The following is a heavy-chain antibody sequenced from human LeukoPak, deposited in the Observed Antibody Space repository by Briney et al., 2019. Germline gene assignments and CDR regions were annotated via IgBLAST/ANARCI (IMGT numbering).Heavy chain of an antibody. Sequence: GGSLRLSCAASGFTVSSNYMSWVRQAPGKGLEWVSVIYSGGSTYYADTVKGRFTISRHNSKNTLYLQMNSLRAEDTAVYYCARWAFYYFDYWGQGTLVTVSS. V-gene: IGHV3-53*04. CDR1: GFTVSSNY. J-gene: IGHJ4*02. D-gene: IGHD3-3*01. CDR3: ARWAFYYFDY. CDR2: IYSGGST.